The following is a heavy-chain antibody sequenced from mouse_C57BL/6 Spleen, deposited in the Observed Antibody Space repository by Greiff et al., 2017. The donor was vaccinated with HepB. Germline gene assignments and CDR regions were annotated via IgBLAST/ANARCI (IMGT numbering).Heavy chain of an antibody. CDR2: IYPGSGNT. CDR1: GYSFTSYY. Sequence: VQLVESGPELVKPGASVKISCKASGYSFTSYYIHWVKQRPGQGLEWIGWIYPGSGNTKYNEKFKGKATLTADTSSSTAYMQLSSLTSEASAVYYCAREGDGYFDVWGTGTTVTVSS. CDR3: AREGDGYFDV. V-gene: IGHV1-66*01. J-gene: IGHJ1*03. D-gene: IGHD3-3*01.